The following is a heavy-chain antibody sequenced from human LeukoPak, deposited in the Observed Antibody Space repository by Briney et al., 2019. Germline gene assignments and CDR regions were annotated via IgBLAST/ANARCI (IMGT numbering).Heavy chain of an antibody. CDR2: IKQDGSEK. V-gene: IGHV3-7*03. CDR1: GFTFSNYW. D-gene: IGHD4-23*01. Sequence: GGSLRLSCAASGFTFSNYWMSWVRQAPGKGLEWVANIKQDGSEKYYVDSVKGRFTISRDNAKNSLYLQMNSLRAEDTALYYCARNFSYGGNSVFDYWGQGTLVTVSS. CDR3: ARNFSYGGNSVFDY. J-gene: IGHJ4*02.